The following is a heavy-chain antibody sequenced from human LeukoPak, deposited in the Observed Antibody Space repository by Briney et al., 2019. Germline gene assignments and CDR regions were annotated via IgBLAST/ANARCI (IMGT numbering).Heavy chain of an antibody. V-gene: IGHV4-39*01. J-gene: IGHJ3*02. Sequence: SETLSLTCTVSGGSISSSSYYWGWIRQPPGKGLEWIGSIYYSGSTYYNPSLKSRVTISVDTSKNQFSLKLTSVTAADTAVYYCARRRDSTSRAFDIWGQGTMVTVSS. CDR2: IYYSGST. CDR1: GGSISSSSYY. CDR3: ARRRDSTSRAFDI. D-gene: IGHD6-13*01.